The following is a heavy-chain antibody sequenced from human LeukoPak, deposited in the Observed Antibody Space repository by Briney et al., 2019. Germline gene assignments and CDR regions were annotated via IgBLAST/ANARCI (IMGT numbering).Heavy chain of an antibody. J-gene: IGHJ4*02. CDR1: GGTFSSYA. Sequence: SVKVSCKASGGTFSSYAISWVRQAPGQGLEWMGRIIPILGIANYAQKFQGRVTITADKSTSTAYMELGSLRSEDTAVYYCARESYYDSSRFDYWGQGTLVTVSS. CDR3: ARESYYDSSRFDY. D-gene: IGHD3-22*01. V-gene: IGHV1-69*04. CDR2: IIPILGIA.